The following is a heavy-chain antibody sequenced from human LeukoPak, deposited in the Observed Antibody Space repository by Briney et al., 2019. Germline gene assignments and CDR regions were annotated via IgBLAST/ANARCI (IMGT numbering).Heavy chain of an antibody. CDR3: ASAADGDYAPFDY. CDR2: IYHSGST. D-gene: IGHD4-17*01. V-gene: IGHV4-30-2*01. J-gene: IGHJ4*02. Sequence: SQTLSLTCAVSGGSISSGGYSWSWIRQLPGKGLEWIGYIYHSGSTYYNPSLKSRVTISVDRSKNQFSLKLSSVTAADTAVYYCASAADGDYAPFDYWGQGTLVTVSS. CDR1: GGSISSGGYS.